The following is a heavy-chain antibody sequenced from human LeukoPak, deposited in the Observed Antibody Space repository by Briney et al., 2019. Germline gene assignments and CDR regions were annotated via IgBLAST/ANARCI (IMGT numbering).Heavy chain of an antibody. J-gene: IGHJ6*03. Sequence: GGSLRLSCAASGFTFGSYSMNWVRQAPGKGLEWVSHISSSSRTTYYPDSVKGRFTISRDNAKNSLYLQMNSLRAEDTAVYYCARVLANYYMDVWGKGTTVTVSS. CDR3: ARVLANYYMDV. V-gene: IGHV3-48*04. CDR2: ISSSSRTT. D-gene: IGHD1-26*01. CDR1: GFTFGSYS.